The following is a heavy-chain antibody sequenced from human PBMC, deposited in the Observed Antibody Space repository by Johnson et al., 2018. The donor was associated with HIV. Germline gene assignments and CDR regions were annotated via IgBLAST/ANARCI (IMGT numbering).Heavy chain of an antibody. CDR2: IWYDGSNK. D-gene: IGHD3-22*01. CDR3: AKDLPDLHGYDDSSGPTLDDAFEI. J-gene: IGHJ3*02. Sequence: QVQLLESGGGVVQPGRSLRLSCVASGFTFSTYGMHWVRQAPGKGLEWVAVIWYDGSNKYYADSVKGRFTISRDNSKNTLYLQMNSLRAEDTAVYYCAKDLPDLHGYDDSSGPTLDDAFEIWGQGTMGTVSS. V-gene: IGHV3-33*06. CDR1: GFTFSTYG.